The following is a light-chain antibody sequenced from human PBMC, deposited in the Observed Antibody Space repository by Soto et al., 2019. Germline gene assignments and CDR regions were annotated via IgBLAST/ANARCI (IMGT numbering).Light chain of an antibody. Sequence: QSVLTQPPSASGTPGQRVTISCSGSSSNIARNSVNWYQQLPGTAPKLLIYDNSQRPSGVPDRFSGSKSGTSASLAISGLQSEDDADYYCAAWDDSLNGVVFGGGTKVTVL. CDR2: DNS. CDR1: SSNIARNS. CDR3: AAWDDSLNGVV. J-gene: IGLJ2*01. V-gene: IGLV1-44*01.